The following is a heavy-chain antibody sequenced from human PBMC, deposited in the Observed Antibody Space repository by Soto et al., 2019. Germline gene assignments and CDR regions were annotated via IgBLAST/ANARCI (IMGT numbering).Heavy chain of an antibody. D-gene: IGHD2-2*01. CDR3: ARGVVPAKDLDY. Sequence: SETLSLTCAVYGGSFSGYYWSWIRQPPGKGLEWIGEINHSGSTNYNPSLKSRVTISVDTSKNQFSLKLSSVTAADTAVYYCARGVVPAKDLDYWGQGTLVTVST. CDR2: INHSGST. V-gene: IGHV4-34*01. CDR1: GGSFSGYY. J-gene: IGHJ4*02.